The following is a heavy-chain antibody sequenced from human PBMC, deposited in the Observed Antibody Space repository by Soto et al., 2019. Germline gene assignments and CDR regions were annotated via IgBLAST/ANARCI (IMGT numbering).Heavy chain of an antibody. CDR1: GGSISSGGYS. J-gene: IGHJ4*02. D-gene: IGHD2-15*01. V-gene: IGHV4-30-2*01. CDR2: IYHSGST. Sequence: QLQLHESGSGLVKPSQTLSLTCAVSGGSISSGGYSWSWIRLPPGKGLEWIGYIYHSGSTYYNPSLKSRVTISVDRSKNQFSLKLSSVTAADTAVYYCARGQVVAAQHWGQGTLVTVSS. CDR3: ARGQVVAAQH.